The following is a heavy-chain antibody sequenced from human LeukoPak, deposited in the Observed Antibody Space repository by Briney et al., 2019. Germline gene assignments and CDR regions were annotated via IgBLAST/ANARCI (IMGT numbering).Heavy chain of an antibody. V-gene: IGHV1-46*01. CDR1: GYTFTSYY. CDR3: ARDGNFDY. J-gene: IGHJ4*02. Sequence: ASVKVSCKASGYTFTSYYMHWVGQAPGQGLEWMGIINPSGGSTSYAQKFQGRVTMTRDTSISTAYMELTRLTSDDTAVYYCARDGNFDYWGQGTLVAVSS. CDR2: INPSGGST.